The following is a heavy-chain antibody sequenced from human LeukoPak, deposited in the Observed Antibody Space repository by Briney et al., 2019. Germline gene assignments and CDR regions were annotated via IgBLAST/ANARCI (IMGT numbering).Heavy chain of an antibody. CDR3: ARAPGGDRLAYCGGDCYYW. V-gene: IGHV3-21*01. CDR2: ISSSSSYI. Sequence: GGSLRLSCAASGFTFSSYAMSWVRQAPGKGLEWVSSISSSSSYIYYADSVKGRFTISRDSSKNTLYLQMNSLRAEDTAVYYFARAPGGDRLAYCGGDCYYWWGQGTLVTVSS. D-gene: IGHD2-21*01. CDR1: GFTFSSYA. J-gene: IGHJ4*02.